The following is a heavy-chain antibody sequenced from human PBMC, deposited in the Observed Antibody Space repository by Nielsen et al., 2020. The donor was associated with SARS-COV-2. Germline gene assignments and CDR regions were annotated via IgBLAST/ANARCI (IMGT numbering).Heavy chain of an antibody. Sequence: GESLKISCAASGFTFSNFVMGWVRQAPGKGLEWVAVIGGVYNTAYYADSVKGRFTISRDISENTLFLEMNKLRREDTATYFCARNDYYDRSFFDLWGRGTLVTVSS. CDR3: ARNDYYDRSFFDL. D-gene: IGHD3-22*01. V-gene: IGHV3-23*01. J-gene: IGHJ2*01. CDR2: IGGVYNTA. CDR1: GFTFSNFV.